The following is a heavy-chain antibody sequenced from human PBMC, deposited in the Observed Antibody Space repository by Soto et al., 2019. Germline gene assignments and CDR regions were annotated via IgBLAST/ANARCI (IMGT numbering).Heavy chain of an antibody. V-gene: IGHV1-8*01. J-gene: IGHJ4*02. D-gene: IGHD2-15*01. CDR2: MNPDSGHT. Sequence: ASVKVSCKASGYTFTNSDINWVRQAPGQGLEWMGWMNPDSGHTAYAQKFQGRVTLTTSTSTSTVYMEMRSLGSEDTAVYYCARRPHCSGGICYYGLDNWGQGTLVTVSS. CDR3: ARRPHCSGGICYYGLDN. CDR1: GYTFTNSD.